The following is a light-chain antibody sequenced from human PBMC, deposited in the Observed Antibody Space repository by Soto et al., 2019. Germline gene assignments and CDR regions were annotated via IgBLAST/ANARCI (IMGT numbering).Light chain of an antibody. CDR1: QISSSY. CDR2: GAS. Sequence: EIVLTQSPGTLSLSPGERATLSCRASQISSSYLAWYQQKPGQAPRLLIFGASNRATGIPDRFSGSGSGTDFTLTISRLEPEDFAVYYCQQCGSSSWTFGQGTKVEI. V-gene: IGKV3-20*01. CDR3: QQCGSSSWT. J-gene: IGKJ1*01.